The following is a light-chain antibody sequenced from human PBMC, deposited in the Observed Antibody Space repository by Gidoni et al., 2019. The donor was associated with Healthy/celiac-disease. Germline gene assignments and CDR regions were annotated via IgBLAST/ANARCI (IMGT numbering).Light chain of an antibody. CDR2: GAS. J-gene: IGKJ3*01. Sequence: DIQLTPSPSSLSASVGDRVTITCRASQSMSSDLNWYQQKPGKAPKLLIYGASSLQSGVPSRFSGSGSGTDFTLNISSLEPEDCATYYCQQSYSTLLTFXPXTKVDIK. V-gene: IGKV1-39*01. CDR1: QSMSSD. CDR3: QQSYSTLLT.